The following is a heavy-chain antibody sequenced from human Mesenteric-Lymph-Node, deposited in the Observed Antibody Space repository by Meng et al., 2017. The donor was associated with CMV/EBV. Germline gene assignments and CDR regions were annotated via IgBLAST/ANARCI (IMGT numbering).Heavy chain of an antibody. V-gene: IGHV3-23*01. CDR1: GFTFSSYA. D-gene: IGHD2-2*01. Sequence: GGSLRLSCAASGFTFSSYAMSWVRQAPGKGLEWVSDISGSGGSTYYADSVKGRLTISRDNSKNTLYLQMNSLRAEDTAVYYCAKVRDIVIVPAANPLDYWGQGTLVTVSS. CDR2: ISGSGGST. CDR3: AKVRDIVIVPAANPLDY. J-gene: IGHJ4*02.